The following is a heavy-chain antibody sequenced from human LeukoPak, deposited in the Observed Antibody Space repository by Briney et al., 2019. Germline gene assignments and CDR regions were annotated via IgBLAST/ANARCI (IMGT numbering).Heavy chain of an antibody. Sequence: PSETLSLTCTISRGSIRNYYWTWIRQPPGKGLEWIGYIYHLGSTNYNPSLNGRVTISLHTSENQFSLRLTSVTAADTALYYCAGGTIAEAGFYFDYWGQGTLVTVSS. CDR3: AGGTIAEAGFYFDY. V-gene: IGHV4-59*01. CDR1: RGSIRNYY. D-gene: IGHD6-13*01. J-gene: IGHJ4*02. CDR2: IYHLGST.